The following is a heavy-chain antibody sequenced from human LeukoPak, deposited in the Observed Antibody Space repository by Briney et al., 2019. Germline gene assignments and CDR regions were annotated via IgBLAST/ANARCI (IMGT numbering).Heavy chain of an antibody. CDR2: IYYSGST. Sequence: SETLSLTCTVSGGSISSYYWSGIRQPRGKGLEWIGYIYYSGSTNYNPSLKSRVTISVDTSKNQFSLKLSSVTAADTAVYYCARLGEQWLASFDYWGQGTLVTVSS. J-gene: IGHJ4*02. CDR3: ARLGEQWLASFDY. CDR1: GGSISSYY. D-gene: IGHD6-19*01. V-gene: IGHV4-59*01.